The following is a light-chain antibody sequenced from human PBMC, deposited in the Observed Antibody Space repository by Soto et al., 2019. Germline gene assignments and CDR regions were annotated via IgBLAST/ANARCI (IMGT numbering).Light chain of an antibody. CDR1: QSVTNSF. CDR3: QQYVSSPWA. V-gene: IGKV3-20*01. CDR2: GAS. Sequence: EIVLAQSPGTLSLSPGERATLSCRASQSVTNSFLAWYQQKPGQDPRLLIYGASRRATGIPDRFTGSGSGINFTLTISRLEPEDFAVYYCQQYVSSPWAFGQGTKVEI. J-gene: IGKJ1*01.